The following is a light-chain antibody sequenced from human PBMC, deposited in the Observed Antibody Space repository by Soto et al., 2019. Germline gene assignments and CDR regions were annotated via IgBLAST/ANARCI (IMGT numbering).Light chain of an antibody. CDR2: GAS. J-gene: IGKJ4*01. Sequence: EIVLTQSPGTLSLSPGERATLSCRASQSLSSTYLAWYQQKFGQAPRLLIYGASTRATGIPDKFSGSGSGTDFTLTINRLEAEDFAVYYCQQYGGSPLTFGGGTRVEI. V-gene: IGKV3-20*01. CDR3: QQYGGSPLT. CDR1: QSLSSTY.